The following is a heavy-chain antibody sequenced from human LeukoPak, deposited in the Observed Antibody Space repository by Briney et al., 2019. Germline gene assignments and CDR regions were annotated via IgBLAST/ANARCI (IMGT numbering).Heavy chain of an antibody. V-gene: IGHV4-39*07. CDR3: ARANSYDSSGRLYGMDV. Sequence: PSETLSLTCTVSGGSISSSSYYWGWIRQPPGKGLEWIGSIYYSGSTYYNPSLKSRVTISVDTSKNQFSLKLSSVTAADTAVYYCARANSYDSSGRLYGMDVWGQGTTVTVSS. J-gene: IGHJ6*02. CDR2: IYYSGST. CDR1: GGSISSSSYY. D-gene: IGHD3-22*01.